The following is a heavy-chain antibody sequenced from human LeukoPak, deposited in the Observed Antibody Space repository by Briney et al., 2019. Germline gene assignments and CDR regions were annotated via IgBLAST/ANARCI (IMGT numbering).Heavy chain of an antibody. CDR2: LNPWGDST. D-gene: IGHD5-24*01. CDR1: GYTFTGYY. J-gene: IGHJ4*02. V-gene: IGHV1-46*01. Sequence: ASVKVSCKASGYTFTGYYMHWVRQAPGQGLEWMGVLNPWGDSTSYAQKFQGRVTMTRDTSTSTVYMDLSSLRSDDTAVYYCATVQEMEFDYWGQGTLVTVSS. CDR3: ATVQEMEFDY.